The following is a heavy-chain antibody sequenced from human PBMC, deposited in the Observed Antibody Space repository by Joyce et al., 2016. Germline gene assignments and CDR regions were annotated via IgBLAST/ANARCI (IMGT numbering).Heavy chain of an antibody. CDR1: GFTLSSYE. J-gene: IGHJ6*02. CDR3: ARGGYCTGGVCYFGGMDV. V-gene: IGHV3-48*03. Sequence: EVQLVESGGGLVQPGGSLRLSCAASGFTLSSYEMNWVRQAPGKGLDWVSYISGSGNTIYYTDSVKGRFTISRDNAKNSLYLQMTSLRAEDTAVYYCARGGYCTGGVCYFGGMDVWGQGTTVTVSS. CDR2: ISGSGNTI. D-gene: IGHD2-8*02.